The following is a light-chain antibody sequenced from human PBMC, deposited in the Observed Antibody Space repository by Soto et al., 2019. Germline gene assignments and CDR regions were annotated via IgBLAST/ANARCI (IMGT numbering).Light chain of an antibody. CDR3: QQYGKT. CDR1: QSVSSSY. CDR2: GAS. V-gene: IGKV3-20*01. Sequence: EIVLTQSPGTLSLSPGERATLSCRASQSVSSSYLAWYQQKPGQAPRLLIYGASSRATGIPDRFSGSGSGTDFTLTISRLEPEDFAMYYCQQYGKTFGQGTKVDNK. J-gene: IGKJ1*01.